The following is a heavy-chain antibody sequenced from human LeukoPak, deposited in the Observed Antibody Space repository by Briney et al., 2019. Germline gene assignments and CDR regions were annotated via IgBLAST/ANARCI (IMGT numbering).Heavy chain of an antibody. CDR3: ARDRDYYDSSGYFPYFDY. J-gene: IGHJ4*02. V-gene: IGHV1-2*02. CDR1: GYTFTDYF. D-gene: IGHD3-22*01. CDR2: INPNSGGT. Sequence: ASVKVSCKASGYTFTDYFMHWVRQAPGRGLEWMGWINPNSGGTNYAQKFQGRVAMTRDTSISTAYMELSRLRSDDTAVYYCARDRDYYDSSGYFPYFDYWGQGTLVTVSS.